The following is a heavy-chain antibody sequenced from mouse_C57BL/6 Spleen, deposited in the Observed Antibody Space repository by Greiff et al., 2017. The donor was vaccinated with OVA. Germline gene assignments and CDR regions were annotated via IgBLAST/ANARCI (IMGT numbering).Heavy chain of an antibody. CDR2: ISDGGSYT. CDR1: GFTFSSYA. J-gene: IGHJ3*01. Sequence: EVKLVESGGGLVKPGGSLKLSCAASGFTFSSYAMSWVRQTPEKRLEWVATISDGGSYTYYPDNVKGRFTISRDNAKNNLYLQMSHLKYEDTAMXYCARDSGWFAYWGQGTLVTVSA. D-gene: IGHD4-1*01. V-gene: IGHV5-4*01. CDR3: ARDSGWFAY.